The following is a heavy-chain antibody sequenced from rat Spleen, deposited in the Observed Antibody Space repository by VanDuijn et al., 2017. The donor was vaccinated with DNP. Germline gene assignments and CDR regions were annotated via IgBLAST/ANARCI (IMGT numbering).Heavy chain of an antibody. CDR3: ARGVYGSYDYWYFDF. D-gene: IGHD1-8*01. V-gene: IGHV3-1*01. CDR2: ISYSGGT. J-gene: IGHJ1*01. CDR1: GYSITSNY. Sequence: EVQLQESGSGLVKPSQSLSLTCSVTGYSITSNYWGWIRKFPGDKMEYIGHISYSGGTNYNPSFKSRISITRDTSKNHFFLHLNSVTTEDTATYYCARGVYGSYDYWYFDFWGPGTMVTVSS.